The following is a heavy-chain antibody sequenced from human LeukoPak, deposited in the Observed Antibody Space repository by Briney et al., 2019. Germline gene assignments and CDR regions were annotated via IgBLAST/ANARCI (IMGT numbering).Heavy chain of an antibody. CDR2: IIPILGIA. D-gene: IGHD2-15*01. Sequence: ASVKVSCKASGGTFSSYAISWVRQAPGQGLEWMGRIIPILGIANYAQKFQGRATITADKSTSTAYMELSSLRSEDTAVYYCARDGCSGGSCYSDFDYWGQGTLVTVSS. CDR1: GGTFSSYA. V-gene: IGHV1-69*04. CDR3: ARDGCSGGSCYSDFDY. J-gene: IGHJ4*02.